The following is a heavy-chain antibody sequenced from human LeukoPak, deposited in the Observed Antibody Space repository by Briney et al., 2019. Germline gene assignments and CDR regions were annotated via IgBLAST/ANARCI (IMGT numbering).Heavy chain of an antibody. V-gene: IGHV1-2*04. D-gene: IGHD4-17*01. CDR3: AKNMGYGDYWYFDL. CDR2: INPNSGGT. J-gene: IGHJ2*01. Sequence: ASVKVSCKASGHTFIDYYIHWVRQAPGEGLEWMGWINPNSGGTNYAQKFQGWVTMTRDTSISTAYMELNRLNSDDTAVYYCAKNMGYGDYWYFDLWGRGTLVTVSS. CDR1: GHTFIDYY.